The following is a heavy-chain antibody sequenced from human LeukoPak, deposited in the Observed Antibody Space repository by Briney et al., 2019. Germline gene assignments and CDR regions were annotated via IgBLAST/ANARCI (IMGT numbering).Heavy chain of an antibody. D-gene: IGHD1-1*01. Sequence: GGSLRLSCAASGFTFSSYAMHWVRQAPGKGLEWMAVISYDGSNKYYADSVKGRFTISRDNSKNTLYLQMNSLRAEDTAVYYCARGGRKATYSDYWGQGTLVTVSS. V-gene: IGHV3-30-3*01. CDR2: ISYDGSNK. CDR1: GFTFSSYA. CDR3: ARGGRKATYSDY. J-gene: IGHJ4*02.